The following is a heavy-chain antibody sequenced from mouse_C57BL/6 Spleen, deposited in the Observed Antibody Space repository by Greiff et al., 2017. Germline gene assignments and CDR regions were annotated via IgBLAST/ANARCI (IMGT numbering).Heavy chain of an antibody. CDR1: GYAFTHYL. V-gene: IGHV1-54*01. J-gene: IGHJ4*01. Sequence: QVQLQQSGAELVRPGTSVKVSCKASGYAFTHYLIEWVKQRPGQGLEWIGLINPGSGGTNYNEKFKGKATLPADKSSSTAYMQLSSLKSEDSAVYFCARGDGYYAMDYWGQGTSVTVSS. CDR2: INPGSGGT. CDR3: ARGDGYYAMDY. D-gene: IGHD2-3*01.